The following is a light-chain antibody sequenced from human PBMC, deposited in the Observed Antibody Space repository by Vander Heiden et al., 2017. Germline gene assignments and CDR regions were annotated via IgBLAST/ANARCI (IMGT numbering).Light chain of an antibody. Sequence: EIVLTQSPGTLSLSPGERATLSCRASQSVSSTYLVWYQQKPGQAPRLLIHGASTSATSIPDRFSGSGSGTDFTLTISRLEPEDFAVYYCQQYGSSPPYTFGQGTKLEIK. V-gene: IGKV3-20*01. CDR1: QSVSSTY. J-gene: IGKJ2*01. CDR2: GAS. CDR3: QQYGSSPPYT.